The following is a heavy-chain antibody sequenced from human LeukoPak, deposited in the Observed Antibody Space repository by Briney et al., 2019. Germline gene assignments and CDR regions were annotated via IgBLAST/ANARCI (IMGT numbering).Heavy chain of an antibody. CDR3: AKGGPTYFDY. D-gene: IGHD6-25*01. Sequence: GGSLRLSCAASGFTFSNYVMGWVRQAPGKGLEWVSAISGSGSNTYYADSAKGRFTISRDNSKNTLYLQMNSLRAEDTAVYYCAKGGPTYFDYWGQGTLVTVSS. CDR2: ISGSGSNT. J-gene: IGHJ4*02. CDR1: GFTFSNYV. V-gene: IGHV3-23*01.